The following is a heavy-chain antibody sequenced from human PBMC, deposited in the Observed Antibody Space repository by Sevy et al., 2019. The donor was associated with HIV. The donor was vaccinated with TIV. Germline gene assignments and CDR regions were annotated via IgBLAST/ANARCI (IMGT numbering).Heavy chain of an antibody. CDR2: INAGNGNT. D-gene: IGHD3-3*01. Sequence: ASVKVSCKASGYTFTSYAMHWVRQAPGQRLEWMGWINAGNGNTKYSQKFQGRVTITRDTSASTAYMELSSLRSEDSAVYYCARDVAYDFWSGYSSPTLASDIWGQGTMVTVSS. J-gene: IGHJ3*02. CDR1: GYTFTSYA. CDR3: ARDVAYDFWSGYSSPTLASDI. V-gene: IGHV1-3*01.